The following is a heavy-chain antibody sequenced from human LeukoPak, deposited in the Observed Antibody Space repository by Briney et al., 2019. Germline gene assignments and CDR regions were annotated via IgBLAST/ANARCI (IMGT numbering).Heavy chain of an antibody. J-gene: IGHJ4*02. CDR3: ARYQLLSPYYFDY. D-gene: IGHD2-2*01. CDR2: IYYGGST. CDR1: GGSISSYY. Sequence: SETLSLTCTVSGGSISSYYWSWIRQPPGKGLEWIGYIYYGGSTNYNPSLKSRVTISVDTSKNQFSLKLSSVTAADTAVYYCARYQLLSPYYFDYWGQGTLVTVSS. V-gene: IGHV4-59*08.